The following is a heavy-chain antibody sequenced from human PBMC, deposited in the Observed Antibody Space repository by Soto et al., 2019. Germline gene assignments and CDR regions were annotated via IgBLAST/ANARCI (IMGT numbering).Heavy chain of an antibody. J-gene: IGHJ6*03. CDR1: GYTFTSYD. CDR3: AATVEDYYYYYYMDV. Sequence: QVQLVQSGAEVKKPGASVKVSCKASGYTFTSYDINWVRQATGQGLEWMGWMNPNSGNTGYAQKFQGRVTMTRNTSISTAYMELSSLRSEDTAVYYCAATVEDYYYYYYMDVWGKGTTVTVSS. V-gene: IGHV1-8*01. CDR2: MNPNSGNT.